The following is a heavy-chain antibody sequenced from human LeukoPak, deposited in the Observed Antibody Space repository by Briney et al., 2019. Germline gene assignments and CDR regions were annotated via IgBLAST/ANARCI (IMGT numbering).Heavy chain of an antibody. V-gene: IGHV1-2*02. D-gene: IGHD6-13*01. CDR2: INPNSGGT. CDR1: GYTFTGYY. J-gene: IGHJ6*02. Sequence: ASVKVSCKASGYTFTGYYMHWVRQAPGQGLEWMGWINPNSGGTNYAQKFQGRVTMTRDTSISTAYMELSRLRSDDTAVYYCARTALFDSSSWALSIPQYYYGMDVWGQGTTVTVSS. CDR3: ARTALFDSSSWALSIPQYYYGMDV.